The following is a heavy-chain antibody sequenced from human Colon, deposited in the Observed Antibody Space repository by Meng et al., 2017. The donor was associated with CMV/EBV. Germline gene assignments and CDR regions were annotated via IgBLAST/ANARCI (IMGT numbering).Heavy chain of an antibody. V-gene: IGHV1-8*01. D-gene: IGHD3-10*01. CDR3: ASRAGDYFDS. CDR1: GDTVMTSD. Sequence: VSCKASGDTVMTSDINWVRLAPGQGLEWMGWMNPNSGNTAYAQKFQGRVTMTRDTSINTAYMELSNLGSDDAGVYYCASRAGDYFDSWGQGTLVTVSS. J-gene: IGHJ4*02. CDR2: MNPNSGNT.